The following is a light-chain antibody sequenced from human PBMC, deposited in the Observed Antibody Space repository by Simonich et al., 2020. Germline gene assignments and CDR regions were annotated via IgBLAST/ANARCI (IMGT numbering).Light chain of an antibody. J-gene: IGKJ3*01. CDR1: QSVISSY. V-gene: IGKV3-20*01. CDR2: GAS. Sequence: EIVLTQSPGTLSLSPGARATLSCRASQSVISSYLAWYQQKPGQAPRLRIYGASSRYTGIPDRVSGSGSGTDFTLTISRLEPEDFAVYYCQQYGSSPFTFGPGTKVDIK. CDR3: QQYGSSPFT.